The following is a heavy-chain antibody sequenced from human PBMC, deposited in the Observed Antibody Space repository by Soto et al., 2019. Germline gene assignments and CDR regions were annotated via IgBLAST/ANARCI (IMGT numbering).Heavy chain of an antibody. J-gene: IGHJ5*02. Sequence: SETLSLTRTVSGGSINSYYGSWIRQPPGKGLEWIGYIYYSGSTNYNPSLKSRVTISVDTSKNQFSLKLSSVTAADTAVYYCARELYAESDYYDSSGYPPGSWFDPWGQGTLVTVSS. CDR3: ARELYAESDYYDSSGYPPGSWFDP. CDR1: GGSINSYY. CDR2: IYYSGST. D-gene: IGHD3-22*01. V-gene: IGHV4-59*01.